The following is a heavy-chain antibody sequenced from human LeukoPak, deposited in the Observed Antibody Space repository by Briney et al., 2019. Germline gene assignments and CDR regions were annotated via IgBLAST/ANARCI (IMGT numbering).Heavy chain of an antibody. CDR1: GGPFSGYY. J-gene: IGHJ4*02. CDR3: ARARGDYYDSSGYYSAFDY. D-gene: IGHD3-22*01. V-gene: IGHV4-34*01. CDR2: INHSGTA. Sequence: SETLSLTCAVYGGPFSGYYWSWIRQPPGKGLEWIGEINHSGTANYNPSLKSRVTISVDMSKNQFSLKLSSVTAADTAVYYCARARGDYYDSSGYYSAFDYWGQGTLVTVSS.